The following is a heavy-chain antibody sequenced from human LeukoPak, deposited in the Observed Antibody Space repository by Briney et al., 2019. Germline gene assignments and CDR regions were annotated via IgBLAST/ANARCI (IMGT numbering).Heavy chain of an antibody. J-gene: IGHJ6*03. CDR2: ISGSGGST. CDR1: GFTFSSHA. CDR3: AKHGYYYYYNMDV. Sequence: GSLRLSCAASGFTFSSHAMSWVRQAPGKGLEWVSGISGSGGSTYYADSVKGRFTISRDNSKNTLYLQMNSLRAEDTAVYFCAKHGYYYYYNMDVWGKGTTVTVS. V-gene: IGHV3-23*01.